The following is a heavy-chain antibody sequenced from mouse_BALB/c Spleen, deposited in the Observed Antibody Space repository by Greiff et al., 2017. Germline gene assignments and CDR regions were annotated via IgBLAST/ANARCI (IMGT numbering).Heavy chain of an antibody. CDR1: GVAFSSYD. J-gene: IGHJ4*01. D-gene: IGHD1-1*01. CDR2: ISSGGGST. Sequence: EVQRVESGGGLVKPGGSLKLSCAATGVAFSSYDWSWVRQTPEKRLEWVAYISSGGGSTYYPDTVKGRFTISSDNAKNTLYLQMSSLKSEDTDMYYCARHPSHYYDSSYRSIDYWGQGTSVTVSS. CDR3: ARHPSHYYDSSYRSIDY. V-gene: IGHV5-12-1*01.